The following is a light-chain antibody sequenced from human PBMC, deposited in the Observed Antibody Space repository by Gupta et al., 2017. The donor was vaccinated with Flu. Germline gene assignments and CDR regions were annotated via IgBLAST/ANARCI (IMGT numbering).Light chain of an antibody. Sequence: SLGERAAINCKSSQTVLHTSSNKNYLAWYQQKAGQPPKLLFYWASTRASGVPDRFSGSGSGTXFTLTIXSLQAEDVAVYYCQQYYFAPQTFGXGTKVEI. CDR2: WAS. CDR3: QQYYFAPQT. CDR1: QTVLHTSSNKNY. J-gene: IGKJ1*01. V-gene: IGKV4-1*01.